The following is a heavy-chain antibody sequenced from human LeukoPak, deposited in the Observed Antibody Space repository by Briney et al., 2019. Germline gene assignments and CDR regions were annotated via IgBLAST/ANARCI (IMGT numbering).Heavy chain of an antibody. D-gene: IGHD2-2*01. CDR2: ISTYNVHT. CDR1: GYTFTSYG. CDR3: ARDRYQLLGD. V-gene: IGHV1-18*01. Sequence: ASVKVSCKASGYTFTSYGISWVRQAPGQGLEWMGWISTYNVHTNYTQKFQGRLTLTTDPSTSTAYMELRNLRSDDTAVYYCARDRYQLLGDWGQGTLVTVSS. J-gene: IGHJ4*02.